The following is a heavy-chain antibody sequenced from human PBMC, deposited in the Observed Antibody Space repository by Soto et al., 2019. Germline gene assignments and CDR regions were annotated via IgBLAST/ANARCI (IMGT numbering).Heavy chain of an antibody. CDR2: IWYDGSNK. J-gene: IGHJ3*02. Sequence: QVQLVESGGGVVQPGRSLRLSCAASGFTYSSHGMHWVRQVPGKGLEWVAVIWYDGSNKYYADSVKGRFTIARDNSKNMLYLQMSNVGVEDRAVYSCALCLGGSLDIWGQGTMGSVSS. CDR3: ALCLGGSLDI. D-gene: IGHD3-10*02. CDR1: GFTYSSHG. V-gene: IGHV3-33*01.